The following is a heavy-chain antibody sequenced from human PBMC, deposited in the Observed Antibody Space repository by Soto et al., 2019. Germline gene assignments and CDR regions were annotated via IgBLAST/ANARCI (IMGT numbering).Heavy chain of an antibody. CDR2: IWYDGSNK. CDR1: GFTFSSYG. CDR3: ARMSDTAMASCMDV. Sequence: QVQLVESGGGVVQPGRSLRLSCAASGFTFSSYGMHWVRQAPGKGLEWVAVIWYDGSNKYYADSVKGRFTISRDNSKNTLYLQMNSLRAEDTAVYYCARMSDTAMASCMDVWGQGTTVTVSS. D-gene: IGHD5-18*01. J-gene: IGHJ6*02. V-gene: IGHV3-33*01.